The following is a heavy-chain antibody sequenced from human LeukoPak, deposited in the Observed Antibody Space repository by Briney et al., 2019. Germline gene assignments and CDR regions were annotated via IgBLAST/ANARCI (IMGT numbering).Heavy chain of an antibody. D-gene: IGHD6-19*01. CDR1: GFTFSNYW. J-gene: IGHJ4*02. Sequence: GGSLRLSCAASGFTFSNYWMSWVRQAPGRGLEWVANLKEDGSQTYYMDSVKGRFTISRDNAKNSLFLQMNSLRADDTAVYFCARIGYSSSSFDYWGQGAPVTVSS. CDR3: ARIGYSSSSFDY. CDR2: LKEDGSQT. V-gene: IGHV3-7*01.